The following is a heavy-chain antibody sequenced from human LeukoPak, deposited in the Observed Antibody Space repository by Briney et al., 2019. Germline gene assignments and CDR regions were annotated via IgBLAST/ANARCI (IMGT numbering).Heavy chain of an antibody. J-gene: IGHJ6*02. CDR1: GFTFSSYA. CDR2: ISSNGGST. CDR3: ARDQGYGRVMDV. V-gene: IGHV3-64*01. D-gene: IGHD5-18*01. Sequence: PGGSLRLSCAASGFTFSSYAMHWVRQAPGKGLEYVSAISSNGGSTYYANSVKGRFTISRDNSKNTLYLQMGSLRAEDMAVYYCARDQGYGRVMDVWGQGTTVTVSS.